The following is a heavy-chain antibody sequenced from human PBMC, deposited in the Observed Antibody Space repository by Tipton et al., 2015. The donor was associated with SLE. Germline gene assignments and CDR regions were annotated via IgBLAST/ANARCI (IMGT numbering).Heavy chain of an antibody. CDR2: IYYSGST. CDR3: ARVPVYGDGYFDY. V-gene: IGHV4-39*07. D-gene: IGHD4-17*01. J-gene: IGHJ4*02. Sequence: TLSLTCTVSGGSISSSSYYWGWIRQPPGKGLEWIGSIYYSGSTYYNPPPKSRVTISVDTSKNQFSLKLSSVTAADTAVYYCARVPVYGDGYFDYWGQGTLVTVSS. CDR1: GGSISSSSYY.